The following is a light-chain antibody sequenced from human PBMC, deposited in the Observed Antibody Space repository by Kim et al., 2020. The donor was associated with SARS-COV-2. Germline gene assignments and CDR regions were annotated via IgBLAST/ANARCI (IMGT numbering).Light chain of an antibody. Sequence: YPGESATRSCRASQSVSSYLAWYQQKPGQAPRLLIYDASHRATGIPARFSGSGSGTDFTLTISSLEPEDFAVYYCQQRSNWPPWTFGQGTKVDIK. CDR2: DAS. J-gene: IGKJ1*01. CDR3: QQRSNWPPWT. V-gene: IGKV3-11*01. CDR1: QSVSSY.